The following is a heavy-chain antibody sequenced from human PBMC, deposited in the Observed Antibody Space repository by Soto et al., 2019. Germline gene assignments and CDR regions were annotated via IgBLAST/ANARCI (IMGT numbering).Heavy chain of an antibody. CDR3: AKDLSGYYDSSGYYLVDAFDI. CDR1: GFTFSSYA. CDR2: ISGSGGST. Sequence: EVQLLESGGGLVQPGGSLRLSCAASGFTFSSYAMSWVRQAPGKGLEWVSAISGSGGSTYYADSVKGRFTISRDNSKNTLYLQMNSLRAEDTAVYYCAKDLSGYYDSSGYYLVDAFDIWGQGTMVTVSS. D-gene: IGHD3-22*01. V-gene: IGHV3-23*01. J-gene: IGHJ3*02.